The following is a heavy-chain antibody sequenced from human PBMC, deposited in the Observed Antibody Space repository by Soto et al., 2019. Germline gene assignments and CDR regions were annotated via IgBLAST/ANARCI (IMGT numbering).Heavy chain of an antibody. D-gene: IGHD2-15*01. CDR2: ISSDSRYI. CDR1: GFTLSNYA. V-gene: IGHV3-48*02. Sequence: EVQLVESGGGLVQPGGSLRLSCAASGFTLSNYAVNWVRQAPGKGLEWVSYISSDSRYIYHGDSVKGRFTISRDNARNSVYLQMNSLRDEGTAVYYCARIKLVDFFFINVDVYDMDVWGQGTPVTVSS. CDR3: ARIKLVDFFFINVDVYDMDV. J-gene: IGHJ6*02.